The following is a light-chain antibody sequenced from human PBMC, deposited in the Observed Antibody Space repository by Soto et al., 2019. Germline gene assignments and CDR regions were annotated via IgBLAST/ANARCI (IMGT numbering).Light chain of an antibody. CDR1: SSNIGNTY. CDR2: DND. J-gene: IGLJ2*01. CDR3: GAWDTNLNAEV. V-gene: IGLV1-51*01. Sequence: QSLLTQPPSVSATPGQKVTISCSGSSSNIGNTYVSWYQQLPGTAPKLLICDNDQRPSGIPDRFSGSKSGTSATLAITGLQAGDEADYYCGAWDTNLNAEVFGGGTQLTV.